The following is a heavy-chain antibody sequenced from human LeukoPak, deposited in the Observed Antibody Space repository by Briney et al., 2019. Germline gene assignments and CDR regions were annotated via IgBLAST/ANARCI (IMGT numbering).Heavy chain of an antibody. Sequence: GGSLRLSCAASGFSISDHYMDWVRQAPGKGLEWVGRVRNKPNGYTTDYGTSVKGRFTISRDDSKNSLYLQMNSLTGEDTAVYYCTRVRHGDYFVYWGQGALVSVSS. CDR3: TRVRHGDYFVY. V-gene: IGHV3-72*01. J-gene: IGHJ4*02. D-gene: IGHD4-17*01. CDR1: GFSISDHY. CDR2: VRNKPNGYTT.